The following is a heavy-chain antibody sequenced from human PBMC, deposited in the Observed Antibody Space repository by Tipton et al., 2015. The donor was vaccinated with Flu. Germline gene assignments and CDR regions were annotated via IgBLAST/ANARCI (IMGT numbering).Heavy chain of an antibody. D-gene: IGHD2-21*02. J-gene: IGHJ4*02. Sequence: TLSLTCTLSFDSISGGQHYWGWIRRRAGEGLEWIGHIHDYGDTFTNPSLQHRLSMSVDTSKNEFSLKLTSLTAADTAMYFCARASGLSVTGPRGTYYFDSWGRGVLVSVSS. CDR2: IHDYGDT. V-gene: IGHV4-30-4*08. CDR3: ARASGLSVTGPRGTYYFDS. CDR1: FDSISGGQHY.